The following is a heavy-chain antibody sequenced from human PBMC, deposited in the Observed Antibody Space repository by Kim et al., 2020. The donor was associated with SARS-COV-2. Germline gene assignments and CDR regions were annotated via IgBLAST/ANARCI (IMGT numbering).Heavy chain of an antibody. D-gene: IGHD5-12*01. CDR2: ISTRGESI. V-gene: IGHV3-11*01. CDR1: GLSFSDSY. Sequence: GGSLRLSCAASGLSFSDSYMNWVRQAPGKGLEWLSFISTRGESIFYADSVEGRFTISRDNAKNSLYLQMNYLRDEDTAGYYCASSGNGYNAFGIWGQG. CDR3: ASSGNGYNAFGI. J-gene: IGHJ4*02.